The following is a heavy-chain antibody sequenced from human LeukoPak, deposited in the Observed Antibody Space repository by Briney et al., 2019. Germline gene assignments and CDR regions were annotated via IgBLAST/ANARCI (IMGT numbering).Heavy chain of an antibody. CDR1: GDSISSYH. V-gene: IGHV4-4*07. CDR2: IYPSGST. J-gene: IGHJ6*02. CDR3: ARAVPGIAAAGTYGMDV. D-gene: IGHD6-13*01. Sequence: SETLSLTCTVSGDSISSYHWSWIRQPAGKGLEWIGRIYPSGSTNYNPSLKSRVTMSVDTSKNQFSLKLSSVTAADTAVYYCARAVPGIAAAGTYGMDVWGQGTTVTVSS.